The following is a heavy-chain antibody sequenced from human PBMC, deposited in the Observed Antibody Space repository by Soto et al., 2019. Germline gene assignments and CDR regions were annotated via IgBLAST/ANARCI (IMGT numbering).Heavy chain of an antibody. Sequence: SVKVSCKASGFTFTSSAVQWVRQARGQRLGWIGWIVVGSGNTNYAQKFQERVTITRDMSTSTAYMELSSLRSEDTAVYYCAAGYGGPHAFDIWGQGTMVTVSS. CDR2: IVVGSGNT. D-gene: IGHD4-17*01. J-gene: IGHJ3*02. V-gene: IGHV1-58*01. CDR1: GFTFTSSA. CDR3: AAGYGGPHAFDI.